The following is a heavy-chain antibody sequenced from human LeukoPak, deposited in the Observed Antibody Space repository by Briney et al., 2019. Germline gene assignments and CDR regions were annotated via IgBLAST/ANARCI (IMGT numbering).Heavy chain of an antibody. CDR2: INWSGGST. CDR1: GFAFDERG. D-gene: IGHD2-2*01. V-gene: IGHV3-20*04. J-gene: IGHJ4*02. Sequence: GGSLGLSCTASGFAFDERGMSWVRQVPGKGLEWVSGINWSGGSTGYADPLRGRFTISRDNAKNSLYLQMDSLRAEDTALYYCARAPITSPFYFDYWGQGTLVTVSS. CDR3: ARAPITSPFYFDY.